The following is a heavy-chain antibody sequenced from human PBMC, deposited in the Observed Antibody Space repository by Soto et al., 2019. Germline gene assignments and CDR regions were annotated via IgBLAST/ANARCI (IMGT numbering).Heavy chain of an antibody. CDR1: GYTFTGYY. J-gene: IGHJ6*02. CDR3: ARDSERRSIAARRHYYYYYGMDV. Sequence: ASVKVSCKSSGYTFTGYYMHWVRQAPGQGLEWMGWINPNSGGTNYAQKFQGRVTMTRDTSISTAYMELSRLRSDDTAVYYCARDSERRSIAARRHYYYYYGMDVWGQGTTVTVSS. CDR2: INPNSGGT. V-gene: IGHV1-2*02. D-gene: IGHD6-6*01.